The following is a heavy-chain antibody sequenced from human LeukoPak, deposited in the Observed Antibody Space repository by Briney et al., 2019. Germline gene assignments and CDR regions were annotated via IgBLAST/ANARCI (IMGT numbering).Heavy chain of an antibody. CDR1: GYTFTRYY. CDR2: INPSGGST. D-gene: IGHD1/OR15-1a*01. CDR3: ARDRDWNNYFDY. J-gene: IGHJ4*02. V-gene: IGHV1-46*01. Sequence: ASVTVSCKASGYTFTRYYMEWVRQAPGRGLEWMGIINPSGGSTSYAQKFQGRVTMTRDTSTSTVYMELSSLRSEDTAVYYCARDRDWNNYFDYWGQGAVVSVCS.